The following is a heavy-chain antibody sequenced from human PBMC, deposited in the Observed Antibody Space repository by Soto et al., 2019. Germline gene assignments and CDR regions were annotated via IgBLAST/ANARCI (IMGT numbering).Heavy chain of an antibody. Sequence: QVQLVESGGGVVQPGRSLRLSCAASGFTFSSYGMHWVRQAPGKGLEWVALISYDGSNKYYADSVKGRFTISRDNSKNTLYLQMNSLRAEDTAVYYCAKDGPFYGMDVWGQGTTVTVSS. CDR3: AKDGPFYGMDV. J-gene: IGHJ6*02. V-gene: IGHV3-30*18. CDR1: GFTFSSYG. CDR2: ISYDGSNK.